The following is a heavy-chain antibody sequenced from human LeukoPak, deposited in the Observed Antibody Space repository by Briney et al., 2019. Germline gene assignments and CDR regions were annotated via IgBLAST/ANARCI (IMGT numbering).Heavy chain of an antibody. J-gene: IGHJ3*02. V-gene: IGHV3-30*03. CDR3: ARDMAPHLRAPRGAAFDI. D-gene: IGHD5-12*01. CDR1: GFTFSSYG. Sequence: GGSLRLSCAASGFTFSSYGMHWVRQAPGKGLEWVAVISYDGSNKYYADSVKGRFTISRDNAKNSLYLQMNSLRAEDTAVYYCARDMAPHLRAPRGAAFDIWGQGTMVTVSS. CDR2: ISYDGSNK.